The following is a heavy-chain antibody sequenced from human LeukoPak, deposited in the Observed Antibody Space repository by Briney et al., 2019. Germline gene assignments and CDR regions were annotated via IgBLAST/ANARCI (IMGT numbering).Heavy chain of an antibody. CDR3: ARETEGIFGVVTYPLDY. Sequence: ASVKVSCKASGYTFTSYGISWVRQAPGQGLEWMGWISAYNGNTNYAQKLQGRVTMTTDTSTSTAYMELRSLRSDDTALYYCARETEGIFGVVTYPLDYWGQGTLVTVSS. CDR1: GYTFTSYG. D-gene: IGHD3-3*01. V-gene: IGHV1-18*01. J-gene: IGHJ4*02. CDR2: ISAYNGNT.